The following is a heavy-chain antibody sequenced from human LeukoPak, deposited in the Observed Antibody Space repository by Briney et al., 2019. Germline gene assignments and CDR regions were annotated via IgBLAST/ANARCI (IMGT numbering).Heavy chain of an antibody. CDR2: ISGSGGST. CDR1: GFTFSSYG. Sequence: PGGSLRLSCAASGFTFSSYGMSWVRQAPGKGLEWVSAISGSGGSTYYADSVKGRFTISRDNSKNTLYLQMNSLRAEDTAVYYCAKDYDYVWGSYRQPIDYWGQGTQVTVSS. CDR3: AKDYDYVWGSYRQPIDY. V-gene: IGHV3-23*01. D-gene: IGHD3-16*02. J-gene: IGHJ4*02.